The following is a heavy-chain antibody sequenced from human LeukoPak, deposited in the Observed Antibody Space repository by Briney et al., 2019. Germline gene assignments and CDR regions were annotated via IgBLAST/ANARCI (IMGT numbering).Heavy chain of an antibody. D-gene: IGHD3-10*01. CDR3: ARSNSVPSLLWFGEPRYGMDV. V-gene: IGHV1-8*01. CDR2: MNPNSGNT. CDR1: GYTFTSYD. Sequence: GASVKVSCKASGYTFTSYDINWVRQATGQGLEWMGWMNPNSGNTGYAQKFQGRVTMTRNTSISTAYMELSSLRSEDTAVYYCARSNSVPSLLWFGEPRYGMDVWGQGTTVTVSS. J-gene: IGHJ6*02.